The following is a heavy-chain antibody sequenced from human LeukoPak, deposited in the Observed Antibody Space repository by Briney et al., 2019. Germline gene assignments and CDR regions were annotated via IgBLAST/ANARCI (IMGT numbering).Heavy chain of an antibody. D-gene: IGHD6-6*01. CDR2: INWNSDSI. Sequence: PGGSLRLSCAVSGFTFDDYAMHWVRQVPGKGLEWVSGINWNSDSIGYADSVKGRFTISRDNSKNTLYLQMNSLRAEDTAVYYCARGSHRIEYRRSAAFDPWGQGTLVTVSS. J-gene: IGHJ5*02. CDR3: ARGSHRIEYRRSAAFDP. V-gene: IGHV3-9*01. CDR1: GFTFDDYA.